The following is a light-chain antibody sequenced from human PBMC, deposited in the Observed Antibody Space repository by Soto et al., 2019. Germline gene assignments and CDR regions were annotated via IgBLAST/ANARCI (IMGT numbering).Light chain of an antibody. V-gene: IGKV1-6*01. CDR3: LLEYNWRRT. CDR2: AAS. J-gene: IGKJ1*01. Sequence: HMAHSPGSVSNARPDRVTITSGASQGIRNDLGWYQQKPGKAPKLLIYAASSLQSGVPSRFSGSEFGTEFPLTFCSLQPEDCATYYCLLEYNWRRTFAQGTKVDIK. CDR1: QGIRND.